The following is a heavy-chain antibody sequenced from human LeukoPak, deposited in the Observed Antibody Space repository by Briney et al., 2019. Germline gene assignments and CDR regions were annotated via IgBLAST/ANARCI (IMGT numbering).Heavy chain of an antibody. J-gene: IGHJ5*02. Sequence: GESLKISCKGSGYTFTNYWIGWVRQMPGKGLEWMGTIYPGDSDTRYSPSFQGQVNISADKSISTAYLQWSSLKASDTAMYYCARSYGGNSRGWFDPWGQGTLVTVSS. V-gene: IGHV5-51*01. CDR3: ARSYGGNSRGWFDP. D-gene: IGHD4-23*01. CDR2: IYPGDSDT. CDR1: GYTFTNYW.